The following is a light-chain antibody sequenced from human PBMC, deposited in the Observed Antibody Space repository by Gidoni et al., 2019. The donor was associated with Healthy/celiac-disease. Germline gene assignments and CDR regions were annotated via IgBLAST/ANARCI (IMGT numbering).Light chain of an antibody. CDR1: SSDVGGYNY. V-gene: IGLV2-14*01. Sequence: QSPLTHPAPASLSPVQSITISCTGTSSDVGGYNYVSWYQQHPGKAPKLMIYEVSNRPSGVSNRFSGSKSGNTASLTISGLQAEDEADYYCSSYTSSSIVVFGGGTKLTVL. CDR2: EVS. CDR3: SSYTSSSIVV. J-gene: IGLJ2*01.